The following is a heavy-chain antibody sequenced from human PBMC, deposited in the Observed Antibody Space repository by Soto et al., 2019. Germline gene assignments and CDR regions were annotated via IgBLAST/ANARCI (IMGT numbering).Heavy chain of an antibody. D-gene: IGHD6-19*01. Sequence: SETLSLTCTVSGGSMSSSSYYWGWIRQPPGKGLEWIGGIYYSGSTYYNPSLKSRVTISVDTSKNQFSLKLSSVTAADTAVYYCASLGSSGWYLDYWGQGTLVTVS. CDR2: IYYSGST. CDR1: GGSMSSSSYY. J-gene: IGHJ4*02. V-gene: IGHV4-39*01. CDR3: ASLGSSGWYLDY.